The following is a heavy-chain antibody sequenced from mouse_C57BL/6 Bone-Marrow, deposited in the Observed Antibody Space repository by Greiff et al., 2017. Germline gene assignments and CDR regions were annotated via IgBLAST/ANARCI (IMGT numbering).Heavy chain of an antibody. D-gene: IGHD1-1*01. CDR1: GYNIKDDY. Sequence: VQLQQSGAELVRPGASVKLSCTASGYNIKDDYMHWVKQRPAQGLEWIGWIDPENGDTEYASKFQGKATITADTSSNTAYLQLSSLTSEDTAVYYFTPHYYGSSAAWFAYWGKGTLVTVSA. CDR3: TPHYYGSSAAWFAY. J-gene: IGHJ3*01. CDR2: IDPENGDT. V-gene: IGHV14-4*01.